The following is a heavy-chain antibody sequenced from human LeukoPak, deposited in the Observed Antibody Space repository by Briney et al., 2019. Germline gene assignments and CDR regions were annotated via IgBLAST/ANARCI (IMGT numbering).Heavy chain of an antibody. J-gene: IGHJ4*02. Sequence: PGGSLRLSCAASGFTFSDYYMSWIRQAPGKGLEWVSYISSGSSYTNYADSVKGRFTISRDNAKNSLNLQMNSLRAEDTAVYYCARVPPRSYDFWSDYQPVSYWGQGTLVTVSS. D-gene: IGHD3-3*01. CDR1: GFTFSDYY. CDR3: ARVPPRSYDFWSDYQPVSY. CDR2: ISSGSSYT. V-gene: IGHV3-11*06.